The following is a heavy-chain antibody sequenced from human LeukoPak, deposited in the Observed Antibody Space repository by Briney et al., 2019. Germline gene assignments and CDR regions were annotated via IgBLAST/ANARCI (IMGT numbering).Heavy chain of an antibody. V-gene: IGHV3-48*01. CDR1: GFTFSSYS. CDR2: ISSRSRII. Sequence: GGSLRLSCAASGFTFSSYSMNWVRQAPGKGLEWVSYISSRSRIIYYADSLKGRFTISRDNAKNSLYLQMNSLRAEDTAVYYCAREPYYYGSGSYYNPAGFDYWGQGTLVTVSS. J-gene: IGHJ4*02. CDR3: AREPYYYGSGSYYNPAGFDY. D-gene: IGHD3-10*01.